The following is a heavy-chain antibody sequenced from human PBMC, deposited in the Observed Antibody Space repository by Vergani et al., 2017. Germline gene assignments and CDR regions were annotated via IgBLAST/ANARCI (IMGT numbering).Heavy chain of an antibody. CDR3: ATSLTGDTYYFDY. D-gene: IGHD7-27*01. V-gene: IGHV5-10-1*03. CDR1: GYSFSSYW. CDR2: IDPSDSYT. J-gene: IGHJ4*02. Sequence: EVQLVQSGAEVKKPRESLRISCKGSGYSFSSYWINWVRQMPGKGLEWMGRIDPSDSYTNYSPSFQGHVTISADKSISTAYLQWSSLKASDTAMYYCATSLTGDTYYFDYWGQGTLVTVSS.